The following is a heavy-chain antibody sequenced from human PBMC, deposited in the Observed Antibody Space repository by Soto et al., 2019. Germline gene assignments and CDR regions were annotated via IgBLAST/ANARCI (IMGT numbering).Heavy chain of an antibody. V-gene: IGHV4-59*01. CDR1: GGSISGYY. CDR3: TRDGDGRVTKNHYYHYGMEV. D-gene: IGHD2-21*02. CDR2: VYYSGGA. Sequence: SETLSLTCTVSGGSISGYYWSWIRQPPGKGLEWIGNVYYSGGAKYNPSVKRRVSISVDTSKNQFSLNLSSVTAADTAVYYCTRDGDGRVTKNHYYHYGMEVWGPGITVTASS. J-gene: IGHJ6*02.